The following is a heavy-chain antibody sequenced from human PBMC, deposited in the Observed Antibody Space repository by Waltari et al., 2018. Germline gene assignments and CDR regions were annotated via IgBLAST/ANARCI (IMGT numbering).Heavy chain of an antibody. CDR2: IHHSGTS. D-gene: IGHD2-21*01. Sequence: QVHLHESGPRLVKPSETLSLTCGVSAYSINSGDYWAWIRQPPGKGMEWIGSIHHSGTSYYNPCLSSRVRLSVDTSKNDFSLNVKSVTAADTAMYFCAKMGVACGGLRCFVGSDYFSSWGQGTLVTVAS. V-gene: IGHV4-38-2*01. CDR3: AKMGVACGGLRCFVGSDYFSS. J-gene: IGHJ4*02. CDR1: AYSINSGDY.